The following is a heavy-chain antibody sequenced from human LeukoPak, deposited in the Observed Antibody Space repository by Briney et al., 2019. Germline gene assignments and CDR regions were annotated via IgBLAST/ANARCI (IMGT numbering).Heavy chain of an antibody. Sequence: NPSETLSLTCAVSGGSISSSNWWSWVRQPPGKGLEWIGEIYHSGSTNYNPSLKSRVTISVDKSKNQFSLNLSSVTAADTAVYYCARVGGWSSQGYYFDYWGQGTRVTVSS. CDR2: IYHSGST. CDR1: GGSISSSNW. J-gene: IGHJ4*02. CDR3: ARVGGWSSQGYYFDY. D-gene: IGHD6-13*01. V-gene: IGHV4-4*02.